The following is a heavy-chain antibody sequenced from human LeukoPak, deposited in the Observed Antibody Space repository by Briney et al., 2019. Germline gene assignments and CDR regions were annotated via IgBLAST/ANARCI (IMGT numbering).Heavy chain of an antibody. V-gene: IGHV3-33*01. CDR2: IWYDGSNK. CDR1: GFTFSSYG. J-gene: IGHJ4*02. D-gene: IGHD3-3*01. Sequence: PGGSLRLSCAASGFTFSSYGMHWVRQAPGKGLECVAVIWYDGSNKYYADSVKGRFTVSRDNSKNTLYLQMNSLRAEDTAVYYCARDDTIFGVVIPFDYWGQGTLVTVSS. CDR3: ARDDTIFGVVIPFDY.